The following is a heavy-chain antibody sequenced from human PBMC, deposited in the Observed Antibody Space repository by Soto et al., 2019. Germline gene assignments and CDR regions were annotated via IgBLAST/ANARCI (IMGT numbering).Heavy chain of an antibody. CDR3: TRAKMFYGDYDSIDY. V-gene: IGHV3-48*01. J-gene: IGHJ4*02. Sequence: EVPLVESGGGMVQPGGSLRLSCAASRFTLTSYSMSWVRQAPGQGLGWVSYVSDSSSTIYYADFVKGRFTICRDDAKNSLYLQMISLRAEDTAVYYCTRAKMFYGDYDSIDYWGQGTLVTVSS. CDR1: RFTLTSYS. D-gene: IGHD4-17*01. CDR2: VSDSSSTI.